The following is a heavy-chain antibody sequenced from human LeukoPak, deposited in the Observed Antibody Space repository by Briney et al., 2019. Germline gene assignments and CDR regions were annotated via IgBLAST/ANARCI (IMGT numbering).Heavy chain of an antibody. CDR3: ARIYSYGGRYYYYYYMDV. J-gene: IGHJ6*03. CDR2: IKEDGSEK. CDR1: GFIFSNYL. Sequence: GGSLRLSCAASGFIFSNYLMAWVRQAPGKGLEWMATIKEDGSEKYCVDSVKGRFTISRDNAENSLYLQMDSLRTEDTAVYYCARIYSYGGRYYYYYYMDVWGKGTTVTISS. V-gene: IGHV3-7*03. D-gene: IGHD5-18*01.